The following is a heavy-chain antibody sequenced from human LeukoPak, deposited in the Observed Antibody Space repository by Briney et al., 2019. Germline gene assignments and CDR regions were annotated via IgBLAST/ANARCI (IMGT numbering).Heavy chain of an antibody. D-gene: IGHD3-22*01. CDR2: INTDGTST. Sequence: GGSLRLSCAASGFTFSDYSMHWVRQAPGKGLEWVSRINTDGTSTDYADSVQGRITIFRDNSKNTLYLQMNSLRAEDTAVYYCARGPNSSGFLHAFDIWGQGTMVTVSS. CDR1: GFTFSDYS. V-gene: IGHV3-74*01. J-gene: IGHJ3*02. CDR3: ARGPNSSGFLHAFDI.